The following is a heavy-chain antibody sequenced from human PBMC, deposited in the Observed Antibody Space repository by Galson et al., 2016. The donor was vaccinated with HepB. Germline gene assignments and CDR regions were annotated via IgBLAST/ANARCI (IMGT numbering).Heavy chain of an antibody. CDR3: ARVRRYCSGGSCRHHFDY. J-gene: IGHJ4*02. Sequence: ETLSLTCTVSGGSISSHNYYWGWIRQPPGKGLEWIGSIYYSGSTYYNPSLKSRVTISADTSKNQFSLKLSSVTAADTAVYYCARVRRYCSGGSCRHHFDYWGQGTLVTVSS. CDR2: IYYSGST. D-gene: IGHD2-15*01. CDR1: GGSISSHNYY. V-gene: IGHV4-39*01.